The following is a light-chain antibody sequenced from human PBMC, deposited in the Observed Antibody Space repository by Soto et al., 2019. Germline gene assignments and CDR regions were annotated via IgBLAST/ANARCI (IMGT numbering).Light chain of an antibody. J-gene: IGLJ3*02. CDR2: YDS. CDR3: QVWDSSSDLV. CDR1: NIGSKS. V-gene: IGLV3-21*04. Sequence: SYELTQPPSVSVAPGKTARITCGGNNIGSKSVHWYQQKPGKAPVLVIYYDSDRPSGIPERFSGSNSGNTATLTISRVEAGDEADYYCQVWDSSSDLVFGGGTKLTVL.